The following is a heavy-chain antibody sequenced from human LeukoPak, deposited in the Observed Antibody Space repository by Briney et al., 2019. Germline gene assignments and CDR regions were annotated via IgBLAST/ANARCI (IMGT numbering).Heavy chain of an antibody. CDR2: ISGSGGST. D-gene: IGHD6-13*01. CDR3: AKESRFRYSSSWPDY. Sequence: GGSLRLSCAASGFTFSDYYMSWVRQAPGKGLEWVSAISGSGGSTYYADSVKGRFTISRDNSKNTLYLQMNSLRAEDTAVYYCAKESRFRYSSSWPDYWGQGTLVTVSS. CDR1: GFTFSDYY. J-gene: IGHJ4*02. V-gene: IGHV3-23*01.